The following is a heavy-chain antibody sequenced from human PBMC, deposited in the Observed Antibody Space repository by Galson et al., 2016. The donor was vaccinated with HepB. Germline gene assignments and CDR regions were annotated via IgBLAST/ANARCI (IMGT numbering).Heavy chain of an antibody. V-gene: IGHV3-7*01. J-gene: IGHJ4*02. CDR1: GFFFGDYW. CDR2: IKQDGREK. CDR3: ARDLPYIIIVPAAMDS. Sequence: SLRLSCAASGFFFGDYWMSWVRQAPGKGLEWVANIKQDGREKYYVDSVKGRFTISRDNAKKSLYLQMNNLRSEDTAVYYCARDLPYIIIVPAAMDSWGQGTRVTVSS. D-gene: IGHD2-2*01.